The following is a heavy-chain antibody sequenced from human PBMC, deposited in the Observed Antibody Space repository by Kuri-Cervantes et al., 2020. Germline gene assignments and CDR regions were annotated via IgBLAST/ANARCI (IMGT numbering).Heavy chain of an antibody. CDR3: ARGVGYCTNGVCYEDWFDP. V-gene: IGHV1-46*01. Sequence: ASVKVSCKASGYTFTSYYMHWVRQAPGQGLEWMGIINPSGGSTSYAQKFQGRVTMTTDTSTSTAYMELRSLRSDDTAVYYCARGVGYCTNGVCYEDWFDPWGQGTLVTVSS. D-gene: IGHD2-8*01. CDR2: INPSGGST. CDR1: GYTFTSYY. J-gene: IGHJ5*02.